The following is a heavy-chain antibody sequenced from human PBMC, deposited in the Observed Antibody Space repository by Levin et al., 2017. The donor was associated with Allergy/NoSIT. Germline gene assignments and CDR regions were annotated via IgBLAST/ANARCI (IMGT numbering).Heavy chain of an antibody. CDR1: GYRFTSYW. CDR2: IDPSDSYT. Sequence: PGGSLRLSCKGSGYRFTSYWISWVRQTPGKGLEWMGRIDPSDSYTNYSPSLQGHVTISADKSISTAYWQWRSLKASDTAMYYCARLVVVPAVEAYFDYWGQGTLVTVSS. D-gene: IGHD2-2*01. J-gene: IGHJ4*02. V-gene: IGHV5-10-1*01. CDR3: ARLVVVPAVEAYFDY.